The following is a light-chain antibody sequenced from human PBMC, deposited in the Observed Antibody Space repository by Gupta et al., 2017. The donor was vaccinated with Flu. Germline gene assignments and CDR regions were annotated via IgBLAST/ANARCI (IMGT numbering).Light chain of an antibody. CDR1: QSLVYSDGNTV. V-gene: IGKV2-30*01. J-gene: IGKJ1*01. CDR3: MQGAHWPWA. Sequence: DVVITHSPLSLPVTLGQAASTSCRSSQSLVYSDGNTVLHWFQQRPGEAPRRLIYLFSHRESGVPDRFSGSGSGSEFTLKISRVEDEDVGIYFCMQGAHWPWAFGQGTKVEI. CDR2: LFS.